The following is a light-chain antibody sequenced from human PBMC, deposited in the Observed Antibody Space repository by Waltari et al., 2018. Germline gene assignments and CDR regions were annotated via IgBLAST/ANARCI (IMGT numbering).Light chain of an antibody. CDR2: DAS. J-gene: IGKJ4*01. V-gene: IGKV3-11*01. CDR3: QQRSRWPLT. CDR1: QSIDIY. Sequence: LSLSPGESATLSCRASQSIDIYLAWYQQRPGQAPRLLISDASYRATGIPARFRGSGSGTDFTLTISSLEPEDFAVYSCQQRSRWPLTFGGGTKVEL.